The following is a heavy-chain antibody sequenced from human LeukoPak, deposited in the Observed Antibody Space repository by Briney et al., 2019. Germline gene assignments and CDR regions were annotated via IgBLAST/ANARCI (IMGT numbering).Heavy chain of an antibody. CDR2: ISYDGSNK. J-gene: IGHJ4*02. CDR1: GFTFSSYA. V-gene: IGHV3-30-3*01. CDR3: ARPFSAVAPLGDY. Sequence: PGGSLRLSCAASGFTFSSYAMHWVRQAPGKGLEWAAVISYDGSNKYYADSVKGRFTISRDNSKNTLYLQMNSLRAEDTAVYYCARPFSAVAPLGDYWGQGTLVTVSS. D-gene: IGHD6-19*01.